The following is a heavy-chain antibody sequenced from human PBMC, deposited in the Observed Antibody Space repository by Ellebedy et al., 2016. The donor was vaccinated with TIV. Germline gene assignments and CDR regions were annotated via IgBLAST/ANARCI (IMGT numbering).Heavy chain of an antibody. D-gene: IGHD2-15*01. J-gene: IGHJ4*02. Sequence: GESLKISCAASGFTFSNYAMTWVRQAPGRGLEWVSTIFKSGDTTYYADSVKGRFTISRDNSKTTLSLHMNSLSAEDTAVYYCAKLAGVHPWYFDYWGQGTLVTVSS. CDR1: GFTFSNYA. V-gene: IGHV3-23*01. CDR3: AKLAGVHPWYFDY. CDR2: IFKSGDTT.